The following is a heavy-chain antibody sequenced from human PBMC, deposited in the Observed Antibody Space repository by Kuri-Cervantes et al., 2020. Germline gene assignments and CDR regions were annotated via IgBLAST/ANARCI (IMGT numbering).Heavy chain of an antibody. CDR3: ARDEYYYDSSGYSLPY. Sequence: LSLTCATSGVTVSTSYMSWVRQAPGKGLEWVSVIYSDGNIYYADSVKGRFTISRDNSKNTLYLQMNSLRAEDTAVYYCARDEYYYDSSGYSLPYWGQGTLVTVSS. D-gene: IGHD3-22*01. V-gene: IGHV3-66*01. CDR1: GVTVSTSY. J-gene: IGHJ4*02. CDR2: IYSDGNI.